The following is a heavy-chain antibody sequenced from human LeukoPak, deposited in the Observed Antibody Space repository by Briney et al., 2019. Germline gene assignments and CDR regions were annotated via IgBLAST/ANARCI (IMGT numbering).Heavy chain of an antibody. Sequence: PSETLSLTCTVSGGSISSYYWSWIRQPPGKGLGWIGYIYYSGGTNYNPSLKSRVTISVDTSKNQFSLKLSSVTAADTAVYYCARYQRPYYYDSSGYYYFDYWGQGTLVTVSS. CDR3: ARYQRPYYYDSSGYYYFDY. J-gene: IGHJ4*02. CDR2: IYYSGGT. D-gene: IGHD3-22*01. CDR1: GGSISSYY. V-gene: IGHV4-59*08.